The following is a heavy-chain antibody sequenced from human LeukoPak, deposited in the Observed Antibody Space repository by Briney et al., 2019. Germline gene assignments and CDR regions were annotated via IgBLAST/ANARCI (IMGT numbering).Heavy chain of an antibody. CDR2: IYYSGNT. Sequence: SETLSLTCTVSGGSISSYYWSWIRQPPGKGLEWIGYIYYSGNTKYNPSLKSRVTISVDTSKNQFSLKLSSVTAADTAVYYCARSHMFSGGWWEYYFDYWGQGTLVTVSS. D-gene: IGHD6-19*01. J-gene: IGHJ4*02. CDR1: GGSISSYY. V-gene: IGHV4-59*01. CDR3: ARSHMFSGGWWEYYFDY.